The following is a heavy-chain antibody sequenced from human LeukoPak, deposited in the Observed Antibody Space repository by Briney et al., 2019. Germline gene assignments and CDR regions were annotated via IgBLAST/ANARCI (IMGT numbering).Heavy chain of an antibody. Sequence: GESLKISCQGSGYTFTDYWIAWVRQMPGKGLEWMGRIYPGDSDTRYSPSFQGQVTISADKSISTAYLQWRGLKASDIAMYYCARLGTAVIARYFDYWGRGTLVTVSS. J-gene: IGHJ4*02. CDR3: ARLGTAVIARYFDY. CDR1: GYTFTDYW. V-gene: IGHV5-51*01. CDR2: IYPGDSDT. D-gene: IGHD2-2*01.